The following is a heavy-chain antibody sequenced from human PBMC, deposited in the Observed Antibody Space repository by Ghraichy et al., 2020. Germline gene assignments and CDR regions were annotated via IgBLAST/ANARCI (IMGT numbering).Heavy chain of an antibody. CDR2: ISGSGGST. CDR3: AKGAPYCGGDCLGMDV. D-gene: IGHD2-21*02. V-gene: IGHV3-23*01. CDR1: GFTFSSYA. Sequence: GESLNISCAASGFTFSSYAMSWVRQAPGKGLEWVSAISGSGGSTYYADSVKGRFTISRDNSKNTLYLQMNSLRAEDTAVYYCAKGAPYCGGDCLGMDVWGQGTTVTVAS. J-gene: IGHJ6*02.